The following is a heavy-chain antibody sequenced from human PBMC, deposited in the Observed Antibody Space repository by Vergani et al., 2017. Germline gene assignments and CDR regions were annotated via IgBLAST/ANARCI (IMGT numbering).Heavy chain of an antibody. V-gene: IGHV3-7*01. CDR1: GFTFIMHA. CDR3: AREGVPRCCIVGAPDF. D-gene: IGHD1-26*01. J-gene: IGHJ4*02. Sequence: EVQLLESGGDLVQPGGSLRLSCAASGFTFIMHAMSWVRQAPGKGLEWVANIKEDGTEKYYLDSVKGRFTISRDIAENSIYLEMNSLRVEDTAVYYCAREGVPRCCIVGAPDFWGQGTQVTVSS. CDR2: IKEDGTEK.